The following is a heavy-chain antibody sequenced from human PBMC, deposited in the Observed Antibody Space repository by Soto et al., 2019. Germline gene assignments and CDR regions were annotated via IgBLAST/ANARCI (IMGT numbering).Heavy chain of an antibody. J-gene: IGHJ4*02. Sequence: QVQLVQSGAEVKKPGASVKVSCKASGYTFTSYGISWVRQAPGQGLEWMGWISAYNGNTNYAQKLQGRITMTTDTSTSTAYMELRSLRSDDTAVYYCARDTSNYGDPYYFDYWGQGTLVTASS. V-gene: IGHV1-18*01. CDR3: ARDTSNYGDPYYFDY. CDR2: ISAYNGNT. CDR1: GYTFTSYG. D-gene: IGHD4-17*01.